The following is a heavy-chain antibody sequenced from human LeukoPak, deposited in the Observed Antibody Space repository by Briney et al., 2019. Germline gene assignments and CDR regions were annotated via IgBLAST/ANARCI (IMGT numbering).Heavy chain of an antibody. J-gene: IGHJ4*02. CDR3: ARDRYGGFDY. CDR1: FGSISSYY. Sequence: PSETLSLTWSVTFGSISSYYWSWIRQPPGKGLEWIGYIYYSGSTNYNPSLKSRVTISVDTSKNQFSLKLSSVTAADTAVYYCARDRYGGFDYWGQGTLVTVSS. D-gene: IGHD1-26*01. V-gene: IGHV4-59*01. CDR2: IYYSGST.